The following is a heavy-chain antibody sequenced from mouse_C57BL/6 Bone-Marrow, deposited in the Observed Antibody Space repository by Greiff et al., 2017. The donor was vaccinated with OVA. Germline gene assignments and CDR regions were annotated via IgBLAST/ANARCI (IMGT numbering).Heavy chain of an antibody. D-gene: IGHD2-12*01. CDR2: ISNLAYSI. CDR3: ARHLYDAPRYGYFDV. CDR1: GFTFSDYG. J-gene: IGHJ1*03. V-gene: IGHV5-15*01. Sequence: EVMLVESGGGLVQPGGSLKLSCAASGFTFSDYGMAWVRQAPRKGPEWVAFISNLAYSIYYADTVTGRFTISRENAKNTLYLEMSSLRSEDTAMYYCARHLYDAPRYGYFDVWGTGTTVTVSS.